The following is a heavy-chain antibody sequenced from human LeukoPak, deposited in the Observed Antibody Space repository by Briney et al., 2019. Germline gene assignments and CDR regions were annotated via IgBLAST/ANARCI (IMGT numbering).Heavy chain of an antibody. Sequence: GESLKISCKGSGYSFTSYWIGWMRQMPGKGLEWMGIIYPGDSDTRYSPSFQGQVTISADKSISTAYLQWSSLKASDTAMYYCARHTVGFYDSSGYYDGPLDYWGQGTLVTVSS. CDR3: ARHTVGFYDSSGYYDGPLDY. V-gene: IGHV5-51*01. D-gene: IGHD3-22*01. J-gene: IGHJ4*02. CDR2: IYPGDSDT. CDR1: GYSFTSYW.